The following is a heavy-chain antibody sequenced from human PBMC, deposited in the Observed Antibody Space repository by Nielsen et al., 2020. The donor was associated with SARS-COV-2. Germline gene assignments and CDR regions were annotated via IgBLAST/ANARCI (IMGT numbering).Heavy chain of an antibody. CDR3: ARLGARPGVTGYFDH. Sequence: GESLKISCKGSGYNFNSDWIGWVRQMPGKGLEWVALIYPGDSDTRYSPSFQGQVTISVDKAISTAYLQWSSLKATDTAMYFCARLGARPGVTGYFDHWGQGTLVTVSS. J-gene: IGHJ4*02. V-gene: IGHV5-51*01. CDR2: IYPGDSDT. CDR1: GYNFNSDW. D-gene: IGHD3-16*01.